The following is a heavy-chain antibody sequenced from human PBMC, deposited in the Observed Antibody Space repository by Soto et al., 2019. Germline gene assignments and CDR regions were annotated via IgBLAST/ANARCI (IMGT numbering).Heavy chain of an antibody. CDR3: ASGEWFGELSSYYYGMDV. J-gene: IGHJ6*02. CDR1: GGTFSSYA. CDR2: IIPIFGTA. V-gene: IGHV1-69*13. D-gene: IGHD3-10*01. Sequence: SVKVSCKASGGTFSSYAISWVRQAPGQGLEWMGGIIPIFGTANYAQKFQGRVTITADESTSTAYMELSSLRSEDTAVYYCASGEWFGELSSYYYGMDVWGRGTTVTVSS.